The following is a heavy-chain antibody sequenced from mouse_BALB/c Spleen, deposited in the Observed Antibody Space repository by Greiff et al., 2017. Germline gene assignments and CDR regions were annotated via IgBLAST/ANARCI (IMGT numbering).Heavy chain of an antibody. CDR1: GYSITSDYA. CDR3: ARSHYYGSSYWYFDV. Sequence: EVKLMESGPGLVKPSQSLSLTCTVTGYSITSDYAWNWIRQFPGNKLEWMGYISYSGSTSYNPSLKSRISITRDTSKNQFFLQLNSVTTEDTATYYCARSHYYGSSYWYFDVWGAGTTVTVSS. D-gene: IGHD1-1*01. J-gene: IGHJ1*01. CDR2: ISYSGST. V-gene: IGHV3-2*02.